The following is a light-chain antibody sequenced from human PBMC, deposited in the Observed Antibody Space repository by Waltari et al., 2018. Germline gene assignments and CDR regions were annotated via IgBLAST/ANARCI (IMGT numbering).Light chain of an antibody. Sequence: EIMLTQSPATLSLSPGERATLSCRASQSISRFLAWYQQKPGQAPRLLIYDASTRATGSPDRFSGSGSGTEFSLTINRLEPEDIAVYYCQKYGSLPATFGQGTKVEIK. CDR1: QSISRF. V-gene: IGKV3-20*01. J-gene: IGKJ1*01. CDR2: DAS. CDR3: QKYGSLPAT.